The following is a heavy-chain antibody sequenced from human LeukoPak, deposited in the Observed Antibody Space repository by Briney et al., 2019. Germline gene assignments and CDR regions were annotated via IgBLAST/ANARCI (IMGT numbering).Heavy chain of an antibody. CDR2: INPNSGGT. Sequence: ASVKVSCKASGYTFTGYYMHWVRQAPGQGLEWMGWINPNSGGTNYAQKFQGRVTMTRDTSISTAYMELSRLRSDDTAVYYCARDVGYYDSSGSRHNWFDPWGLGTLVTVSS. CDR1: GYTFTGYY. V-gene: IGHV1-2*02. CDR3: ARDVGYYDSSGSRHNWFDP. D-gene: IGHD3-22*01. J-gene: IGHJ5*02.